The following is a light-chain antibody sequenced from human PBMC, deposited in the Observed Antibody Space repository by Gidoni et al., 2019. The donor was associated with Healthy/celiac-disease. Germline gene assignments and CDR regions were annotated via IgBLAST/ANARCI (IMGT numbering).Light chain of an antibody. Sequence: EIVMTQSPATLSVSPGERATLSCRASQSVSSNLAWYQQKPGQAPRLLIYGASTRATGIPARFSGSGSGTEFTLTISSLQSEDFAVYCCLQYNNWPPITFXXXTRLEIK. V-gene: IGKV3-15*01. J-gene: IGKJ5*01. CDR1: QSVSSN. CDR2: GAS. CDR3: LQYNNWPPIT.